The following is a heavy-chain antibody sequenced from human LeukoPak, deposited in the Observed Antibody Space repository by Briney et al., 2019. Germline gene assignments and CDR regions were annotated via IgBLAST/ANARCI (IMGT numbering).Heavy chain of an antibody. CDR2: ISSSSSYI. Sequence: GGSLRLSCAASGFTFSSYSMNWVRQAPGKGLEWVSSISSSSSYIYYADSVKGRFTISRDNAKNSLYLQMNSLRAEDTAVYYCARVAHWELYYYYYYYMDVWGKGTTVTVSS. D-gene: IGHD1-26*01. J-gene: IGHJ6*03. V-gene: IGHV3-21*01. CDR3: ARVAHWELYYYYYYYMDV. CDR1: GFTFSSYS.